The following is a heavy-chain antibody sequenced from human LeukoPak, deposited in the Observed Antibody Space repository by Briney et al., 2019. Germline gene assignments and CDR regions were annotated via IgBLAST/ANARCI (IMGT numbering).Heavy chain of an antibody. V-gene: IGHV1-69*06. CDR2: IIPMSGTV. D-gene: IGHD5-18*01. CDR3: ARETGYAYGRAPLDY. J-gene: IGHJ4*02. CDR1: GYTFTSYG. Sequence: RASVKVSCKASGYTFTSYGISWVRQAPGQGLEWMGGIIPMSGTVNNAQKFQGRVTITADKSTGTAYMELSSLRSDDTAVYYCARETGYAYGRAPLDYWGQGTLVTVSS.